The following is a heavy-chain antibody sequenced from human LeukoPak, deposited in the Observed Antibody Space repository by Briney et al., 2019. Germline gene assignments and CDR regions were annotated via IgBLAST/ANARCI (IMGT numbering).Heavy chain of an antibody. Sequence: GGSLRLSCAASRFTFSSYWMSWVRQAPGKGLEWVANIKQDGSEKYYVDSVKGRFTISRGNAKNSLYLQMNSLRTVDTAVYYCVRDVSYGYYYAYYFDYWGQGTLVTVSS. V-gene: IGHV3-7*01. D-gene: IGHD3-22*01. CDR2: IKQDGSEK. CDR3: VRDVSYGYYYAYYFDY. CDR1: RFTFSSYW. J-gene: IGHJ4*02.